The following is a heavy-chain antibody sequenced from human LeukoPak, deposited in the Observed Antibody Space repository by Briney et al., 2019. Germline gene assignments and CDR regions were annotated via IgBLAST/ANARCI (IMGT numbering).Heavy chain of an antibody. V-gene: IGHV3-48*03. CDR1: GFTFSSYE. J-gene: IGHJ5*02. CDR2: ISSSGSTI. Sequence: PGGSLRLSCAASGFTFSSYEMNWVRQAPGKGLEWVSYISSSGSTIYYADSVKGRFTISRDNAKNSLYLQMNSLRAEDTAVYYCARDDANYGDYALWFDPWGQGTLVTVSS. D-gene: IGHD4-17*01. CDR3: ARDDANYGDYALWFDP.